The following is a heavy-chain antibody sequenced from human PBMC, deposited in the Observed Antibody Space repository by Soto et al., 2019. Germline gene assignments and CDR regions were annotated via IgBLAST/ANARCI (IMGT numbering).Heavy chain of an antibody. Sequence: PGGSLRLSCVGTGLDFDDFAMHWVRQARGKGLEWVSGITWNSRVLAYADSVKGRFTTSRDNTRNSLYLKMDSLRDEDTALYYCAKRRYDFWSPYYFDSWGQGTLVTVSS. J-gene: IGHJ4*02. CDR3: AKRRYDFWSPYYFDS. V-gene: IGHV3-9*01. CDR2: ITWNSRVL. D-gene: IGHD3-3*01. CDR1: GLDFDDFA.